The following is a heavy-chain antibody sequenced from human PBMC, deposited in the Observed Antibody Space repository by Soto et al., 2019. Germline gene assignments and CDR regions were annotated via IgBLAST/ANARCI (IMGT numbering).Heavy chain of an antibody. CDR2: ISGGGETT. J-gene: IGHJ4*02. CDR3: AKADYSYSGAPVDY. D-gene: IGHD1-26*01. V-gene: IGHV3-23*01. Sequence: EVQVLESGGGLVQPGGSLRLSCVISRLTFSNYALNWVRQAPGKGLEWVSSISGGGETTYYADSVKGRFTISRDHSQNTLYLRMNSLRVEDTALYYCAKADYSYSGAPVDYWGQGTLVTVSS. CDR1: RLTFSNYA.